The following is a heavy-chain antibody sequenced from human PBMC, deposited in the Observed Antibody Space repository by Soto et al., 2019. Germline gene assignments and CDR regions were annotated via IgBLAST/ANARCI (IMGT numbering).Heavy chain of an antibody. CDR1: GYTFTSYG. CDR2: ISAYNGNT. CDR3: ARHSRRITMIVVVIPSFDY. J-gene: IGHJ4*02. Sequence: ASVKVSCKASGYTFTSYGISWVRQAPGQGLEWMGWISAYNGNTNYAQKLQGRVTMTRDTSTSTAYMELSSQRSEDIDVYYCARHSRRITMIVVVIPSFDYWGQGTLVTVSS. V-gene: IGHV1-18*03. D-gene: IGHD3-22*01.